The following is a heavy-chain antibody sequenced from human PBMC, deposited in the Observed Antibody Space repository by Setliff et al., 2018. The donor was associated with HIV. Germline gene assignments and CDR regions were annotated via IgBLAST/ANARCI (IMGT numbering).Heavy chain of an antibody. CDR2: INPSGGST. V-gene: IGHV1-46*01. J-gene: IGHJ4*02. CDR3: ARGWEGGMDY. CDR1: GYTFTRYF. D-gene: IGHD1-26*01. Sequence: ASVKVSCKASGYTFTRYFMHCVRQAPGQGLEWLGMINPSGGSTWYARKFQGRVTMTGDTSTNTLYMELSSLRSEDTAVYYCARGWEGGMDYWGQGTRVTSPQ.